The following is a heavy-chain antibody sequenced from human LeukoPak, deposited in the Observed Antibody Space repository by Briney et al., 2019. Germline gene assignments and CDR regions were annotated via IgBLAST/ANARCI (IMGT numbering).Heavy chain of an antibody. Sequence: GESLKISCKGSGYSFTSYWIGWVRQMPGKGLEWVGIIYPGDSDTRYSPSFQGQVTISADKSISTAYLQWSSLKASDTAMYYCAGTTTESPEGPRGYYYGMDVWGQGTTVTVSS. D-gene: IGHD4-17*01. CDR3: AGTTTESPEGPRGYYYGMDV. V-gene: IGHV5-51*01. CDR1: GYSFTSYW. J-gene: IGHJ6*02. CDR2: IYPGDSDT.